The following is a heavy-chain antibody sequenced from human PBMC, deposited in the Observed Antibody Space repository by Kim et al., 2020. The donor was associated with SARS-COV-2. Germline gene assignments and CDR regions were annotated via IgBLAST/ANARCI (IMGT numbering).Heavy chain of an antibody. V-gene: IGHV3-11*05. CDR1: GFTFSDYY. CDR2: ISSSSSYT. CDR3: ARVLRASWSVIHYYYYGMDV. J-gene: IGHJ6*02. D-gene: IGHD3-16*02. Sequence: GGSLRLSCAASGFTFSDYYMSWIRQAPGKGLEWVSYISSSSSYTNYADSVKGRFTISRDNAKNSLYLQMNSLRAEDTAVYYCARVLRASWSVIHYYYYGMDVWGQGTTVTVSS.